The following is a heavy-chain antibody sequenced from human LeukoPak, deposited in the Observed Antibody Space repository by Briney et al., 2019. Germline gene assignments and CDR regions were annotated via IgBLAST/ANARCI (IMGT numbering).Heavy chain of an antibody. CDR1: GGSISSSSYY. Sequence: SVTVSLTCTVSGGSISSSSYYWGWIRQPPGKGLEWIGSMYYSGSTYYNPSLKSRITISVDTSKNQFSLKLSSVTAADTAVYYCAGQCSGGTCGFDYWGQGTLVTVSS. J-gene: IGHJ4*02. CDR2: MYYSGST. D-gene: IGHD2-15*01. V-gene: IGHV4-39*01. CDR3: AGQCSGGTCGFDY.